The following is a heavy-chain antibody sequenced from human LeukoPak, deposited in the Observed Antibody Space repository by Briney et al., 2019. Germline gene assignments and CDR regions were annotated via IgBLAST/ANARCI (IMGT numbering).Heavy chain of an antibody. CDR3: AKEAVRKFDFHY. Sequence: GGSLRLSCAASGFIVSSNYMSWVRQAPGKGLEWVSVFFSGGGTYYADSVKGRFTISRDNSKNTLYLQMNSLRAEDTAVYYCAKEAVRKFDFHYWGQGTLVTVSS. J-gene: IGHJ4*02. CDR2: FFSGGGT. CDR1: GFIVSSNY. D-gene: IGHD1-14*01. V-gene: IGHV3-53*01.